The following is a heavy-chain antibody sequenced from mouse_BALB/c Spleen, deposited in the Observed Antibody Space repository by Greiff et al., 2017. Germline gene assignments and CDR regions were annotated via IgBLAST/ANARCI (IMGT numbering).Heavy chain of an antibody. CDR1: GFNIKDYY. J-gene: IGHJ3*01. CDR3: AREGGSSYRFAY. Sequence: EVQLQQSGAELVRPGALVKLSCKASGFNIKDYYMHWVKQRPEQGLEWIGWIDPENGNTIYDPKFQGKASITADTSSNTAYLQLSSLTSEDTAVYYCAREGGSSYRFAYWGQGTLVTVSA. CDR2: IDPENGNT. D-gene: IGHD1-1*01. V-gene: IGHV14-1*02.